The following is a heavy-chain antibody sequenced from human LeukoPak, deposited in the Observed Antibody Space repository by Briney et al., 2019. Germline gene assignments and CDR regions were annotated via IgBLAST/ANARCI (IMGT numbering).Heavy chain of an antibody. CDR2: IHYSGTT. V-gene: IGHV4-59*01. Sequence: SETLSLTCTVSGGSISSYYWSWIRQPPGKGLEWIAYIHYSGTTNYNPSLKSRVTISIDTSKKQFSLKVSSVTAADTAVYYCAGGAGWFNYWGQGTLVTVSS. J-gene: IGHJ4*02. CDR3: AGGAGWFNY. CDR1: GGSISSYY. D-gene: IGHD6-19*01.